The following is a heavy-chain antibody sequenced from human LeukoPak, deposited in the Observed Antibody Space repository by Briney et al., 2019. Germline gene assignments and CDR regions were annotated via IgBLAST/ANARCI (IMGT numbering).Heavy chain of an antibody. Sequence: PGRSLRLSCAASGFTFSSYAMHWVRQAPGKGLEWVAVISYDGSNKYYADSVKGRFTISRDNSKNTLYLQMNSLRAEDTAVYYCARDNEWAYYDSSVLTSVFDPWGQGTLVSVSS. J-gene: IGHJ5*02. V-gene: IGHV3-30*01. D-gene: IGHD3-22*01. CDR2: ISYDGSNK. CDR1: GFTFSSYA. CDR3: ARDNEWAYYDSSVLTSVFDP.